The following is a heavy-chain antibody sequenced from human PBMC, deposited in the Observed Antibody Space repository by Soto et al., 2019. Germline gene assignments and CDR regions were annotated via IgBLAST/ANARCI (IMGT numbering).Heavy chain of an antibody. CDR1: GYTFTSYG. CDR2: ISAYNGNT. V-gene: IGHV1-18*01. J-gene: IGHJ6*02. D-gene: IGHD2-15*01. Sequence: SSVKVSCKASGYTFTSYGISWVRQAPGQGLEWMGWISAYNGNTNYAQKLQGRVTMTTDTSTSTAYMELRSLRSDDTAVYYCARGARVADYYYYGMDVWGQGTTVTV. CDR3: ARGARVADYYYYGMDV.